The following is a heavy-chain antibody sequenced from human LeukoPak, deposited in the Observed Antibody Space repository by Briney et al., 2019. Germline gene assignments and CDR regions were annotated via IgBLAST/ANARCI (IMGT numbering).Heavy chain of an antibody. D-gene: IGHD6-19*01. Sequence: RASETLSLTCAVYGGSFSGYYWSWIRQPPGKGLEWIGEINHSGSTNYNPSLKSRVTISVDTSKNQFSLKLSSVTAADTAVYYCARKGSACFDYWGQGNLVTVSS. J-gene: IGHJ4*02. CDR1: GGSFSGYY. V-gene: IGHV4-34*01. CDR2: INHSGST. CDR3: ARKGSACFDY.